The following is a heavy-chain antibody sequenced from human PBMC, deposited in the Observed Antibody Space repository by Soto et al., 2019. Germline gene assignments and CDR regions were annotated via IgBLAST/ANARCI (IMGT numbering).Heavy chain of an antibody. CDR1: GFTLSSYG. V-gene: IGHV3-33*01. CDR2: ILYYGSNK. D-gene: IGHD6-25*01. CDR3: ARDYRWGQRLRGYFDY. J-gene: IGHJ4*02. Sequence: GGSLTLYCAASGFTLSSYGMHWDRQAPGKGLEWVAVILYYGSNKYYADSVKGRFTISRDNSKNTLYLQMNSLRAEDTAVYYCARDYRWGQRLRGYFDYWGQGTLVTVSS.